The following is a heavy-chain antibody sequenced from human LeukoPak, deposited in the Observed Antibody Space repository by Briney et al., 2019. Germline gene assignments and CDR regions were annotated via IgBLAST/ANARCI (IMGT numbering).Heavy chain of an antibody. Sequence: ASVKVSCKASGYTFTGYYMHWVRQAPGQGLEWMGWINPNSGGTNYAQKFQGRVTMTRDTSISTAYMELSSLRSEDTAVYYCARGLWGAVAGTGYYFDYWGQGTLVTVSS. CDR1: GYTFTGYY. J-gene: IGHJ4*02. V-gene: IGHV1-2*02. CDR2: INPNSGGT. CDR3: ARGLWGAVAGTGYYFDY. D-gene: IGHD6-19*01.